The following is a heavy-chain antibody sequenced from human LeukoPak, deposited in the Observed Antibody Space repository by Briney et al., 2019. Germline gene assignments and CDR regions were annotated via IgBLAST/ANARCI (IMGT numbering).Heavy chain of an antibody. Sequence: SETLSLTCTVSGGSISSYYWSWIRQPPGKGLEWIGYIYYSGSTNYNPSLKSRVTISVDTSKNQFSLKLSSVTAADTAVYYCAGGGGDFWSGYYTDYYMDVWGKGTTVTVSS. CDR1: GGSISSYY. J-gene: IGHJ6*03. CDR2: IYYSGST. CDR3: AGGGGDFWSGYYTDYYMDV. D-gene: IGHD3-3*01. V-gene: IGHV4-59*01.